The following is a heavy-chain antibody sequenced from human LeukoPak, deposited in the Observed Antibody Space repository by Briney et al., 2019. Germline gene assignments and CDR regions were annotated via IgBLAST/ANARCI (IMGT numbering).Heavy chain of an antibody. CDR3: ARRRNPLTYYYGSGSYYRDTSLDY. CDR1: GGSFSGYD. CDR2: IIHSGST. Sequence: SETLSLTCAIYGGSFSGYDWSWIRQPLGKGLEWIGEIIHSGSTNYNPSLKSRVTISVDTSKNQFSLKLSSVTAADTAVYYCARRRNPLTYYYGSGSYYRDTSLDYWGQGTLVTVSS. J-gene: IGHJ4*02. D-gene: IGHD3-10*01. V-gene: IGHV4-34*12.